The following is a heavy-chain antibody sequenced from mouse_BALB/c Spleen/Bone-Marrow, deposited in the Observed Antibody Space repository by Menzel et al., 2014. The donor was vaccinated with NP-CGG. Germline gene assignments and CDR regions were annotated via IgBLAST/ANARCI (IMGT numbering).Heavy chain of an antibody. CDR2: ISSGSSTI. CDR3: ARWGGYFDV. V-gene: IGHV5-17*02. CDR1: GFTFSSFG. J-gene: IGHJ1*01. Sequence: EVQGVESGGGLVQPGGSRKLSCAASGFTFSSFGMHWVRQAPEKGLEWVAYISSGSSTIYYADTVKGRFTISRDNPKNTLFLQMTSLRSEDTAMYYCARWGGYFDVWGAGTTATVSS.